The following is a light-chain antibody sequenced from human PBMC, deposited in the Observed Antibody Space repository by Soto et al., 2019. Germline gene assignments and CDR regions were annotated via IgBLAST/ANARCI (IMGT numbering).Light chain of an antibody. CDR2: GNS. CDR1: SSNIGAGYD. Sequence: QTVVTQPPSVSGAPGQRVTISCTGSSSNIGAGYDVHWYQQLPGTAPKLLIYGNSNRPSGVPDRFSGSKSGTSASLAITGLQAEDVADYYCQSYDSSLSGYVFGTGTKLTVL. V-gene: IGLV1-40*01. CDR3: QSYDSSLSGYV. J-gene: IGLJ1*01.